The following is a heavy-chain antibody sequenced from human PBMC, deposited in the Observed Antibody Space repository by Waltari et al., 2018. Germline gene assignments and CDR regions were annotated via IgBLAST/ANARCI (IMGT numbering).Heavy chain of an antibody. CDR1: GYPFSDYF. D-gene: IGHD7-27*01. Sequence: QVQLVQSGAEVKDPGASVKVSCKASGYPFSDYFINWVRQAPGKGLEWMGWINPNSGVTKYARSFQGRVTMTRDTSINTVYMELSILRSDDTALYYCAAVIRPGRTLPWGYWGQGTLVTVSS. CDR3: AAVIRPGRTLPWGY. V-gene: IGHV1-2*02. CDR2: INPNSGVT. J-gene: IGHJ4*02.